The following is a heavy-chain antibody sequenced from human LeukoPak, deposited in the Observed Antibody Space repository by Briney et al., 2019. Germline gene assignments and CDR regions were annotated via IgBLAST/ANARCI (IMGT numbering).Heavy chain of an antibody. D-gene: IGHD6-13*01. V-gene: IGHV4-34*01. CDR2: INHSGST. CDR3: ARGLEIGAAGTDYFDY. CDR1: GGSFSGYY. J-gene: IGHJ4*02. Sequence: KSSETLSLTCAVYGGSFSGYYWSWIRQPPGKGLEWIGEINHSGSTNYNPSLKSRVTISVDTSKNQFSLKLSSVTAADTAVYYCARGLEIGAAGTDYFDYWGQGTLVTVSS.